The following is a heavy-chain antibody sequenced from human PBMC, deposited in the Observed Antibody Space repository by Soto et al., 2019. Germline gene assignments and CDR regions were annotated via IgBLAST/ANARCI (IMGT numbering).Heavy chain of an antibody. Sequence: SRILSCASSGFTFSSYGGRWVRQAPGEGVEWVAVIWYDGSNKYYADSVKGRFTISRDNSKNTLYLHMNRLRAEDTPVYYCARDGVLWFGVFFDYYYYYGMDVWGPG. V-gene: IGHV3-33*01. CDR3: ARDGVLWFGVFFDYYYYYGMDV. D-gene: IGHD3-10*01. J-gene: IGHJ6*01. CDR2: IWYDGSNK. CDR1: GFTFSSYG.